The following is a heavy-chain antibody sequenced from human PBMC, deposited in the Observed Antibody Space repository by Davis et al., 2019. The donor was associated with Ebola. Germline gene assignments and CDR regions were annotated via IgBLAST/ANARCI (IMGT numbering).Heavy chain of an antibody. CDR3: ARDLGTTGDY. V-gene: IGHV1-69*04. J-gene: IGHJ4*02. CDR2: IIPILGIA. D-gene: IGHD2-8*02. Sequence: SVKVSCKASGYTFTSYGISWVRQAPGQGLEWMGRIIPILGIANYAQKFQGRVTITADKSTSTAYMELSSLRSEDTAVYYCARDLGTTGDYWGQGTLVTVSS. CDR1: GYTFTSYG.